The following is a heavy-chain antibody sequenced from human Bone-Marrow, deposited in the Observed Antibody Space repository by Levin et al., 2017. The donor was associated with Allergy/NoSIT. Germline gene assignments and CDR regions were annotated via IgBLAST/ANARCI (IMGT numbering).Heavy chain of an antibody. J-gene: IGHJ5*02. V-gene: IGHV3-23*01. D-gene: IGHD6-19*01. CDR3: AKNGGQWLPGPGGFDP. CDR1: GFTFSSYA. Sequence: GGSLRLSCAASGFTFSSYAMSWVRQAPGKGLEWVSAISGSGGSTYYADSVKGRFTISRDNSKNTLYLQMNSLRAEDTAVYYCAKNGGQWLPGPGGFDPWGQGTLVTVSS. CDR2: ISGSGGST.